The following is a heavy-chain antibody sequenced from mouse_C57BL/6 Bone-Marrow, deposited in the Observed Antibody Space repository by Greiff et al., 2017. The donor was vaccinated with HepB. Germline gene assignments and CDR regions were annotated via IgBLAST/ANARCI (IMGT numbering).Heavy chain of an antibody. V-gene: IGHV5-4*01. CDR1: GFTFSSYA. Sequence: EVKVVESGGGLVKPGGSLKLSCAASGFTFSSYAMSWVRQTPEKRLEWVATISDGGSYTYYPDNVKGRFTISRDNAKNNLYLQMSHLKSEDTAMYYCARDYDYDVAYWGQGTLVTVSA. D-gene: IGHD2-4*01. J-gene: IGHJ3*01. CDR2: ISDGGSYT. CDR3: ARDYDYDVAY.